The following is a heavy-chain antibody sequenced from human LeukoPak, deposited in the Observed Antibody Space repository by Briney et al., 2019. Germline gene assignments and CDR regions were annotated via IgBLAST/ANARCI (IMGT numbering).Heavy chain of an antibody. V-gene: IGHV4-39*01. Sequence: SETLSLTCTVSGGSISSSSYYWGWIRQPPGKGLEWIGSIYYSGSTYYNPSLKSRVTISVDTSKNQFSLKLSSVTAADTAVYYCARPVVPAATHSYWDPGMDVWGQGTTVTVSS. CDR3: ARPVVPAATHSYWDPGMDV. CDR1: GGSISSSSYY. D-gene: IGHD2-2*01. CDR2: IYYSGST. J-gene: IGHJ6*02.